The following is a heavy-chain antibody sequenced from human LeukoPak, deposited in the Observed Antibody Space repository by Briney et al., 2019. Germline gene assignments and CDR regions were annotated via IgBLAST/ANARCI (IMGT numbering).Heavy chain of an antibody. Sequence: SETLSLTCTVSGGSISSSSYYWGWIRQPPGKGLEWIGSIYYSGSTYYNPSLKSRVTISVDTSKNQFSLKLSSVTAADTAVYYCARHGVVVPAAIGGWFDPWGQGTLVTVSS. CDR3: ARHGVVVPAAIGGWFDP. D-gene: IGHD2-2*02. CDR2: IYYSGST. CDR1: GGSISSSSYY. J-gene: IGHJ5*02. V-gene: IGHV4-39*01.